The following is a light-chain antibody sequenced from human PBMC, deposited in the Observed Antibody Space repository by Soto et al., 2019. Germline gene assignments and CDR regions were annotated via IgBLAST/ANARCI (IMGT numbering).Light chain of an antibody. V-gene: IGKV1-27*01. CDR2: AAS. CDR3: QKYNSAPWT. CDR1: QGISNY. Sequence: DIHMTHSPSSLSTSCGDRVTMTCRASQGISNYLAWYQQKPGKVPKLLIYAASTLQSGVPSRFSGSGSGTDFTLTISSLQPEDVATYYCQKYNSAPWTFGQGTKVDIK. J-gene: IGKJ1*01.